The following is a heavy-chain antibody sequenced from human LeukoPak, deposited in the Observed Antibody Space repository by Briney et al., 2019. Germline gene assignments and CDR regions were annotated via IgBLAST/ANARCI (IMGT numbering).Heavy chain of an antibody. CDR3: ARSKSRQFLVPFDY. Sequence: SKTLSLTCTVSGGSISSYYWSWIRQPPGKGLEWIGYIYYSGSTNYTPSLKSRITISVDTSRNQFSLKLNSVTAADTAVYYCARSKSRQFLVPFDYWGQGTLVTVSS. J-gene: IGHJ4*02. CDR1: GGSISSYY. D-gene: IGHD3-3*01. V-gene: IGHV4-59*01. CDR2: IYYSGST.